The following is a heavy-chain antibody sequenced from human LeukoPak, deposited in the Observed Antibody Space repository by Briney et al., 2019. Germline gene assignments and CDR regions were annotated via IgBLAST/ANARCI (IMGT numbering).Heavy chain of an antibody. Sequence: SETLSLTCTVSGGSISSSSHHWGWIRQSPGKGLEWIASIYYSGNTYYNSSLKSRVTISVDTSKNQFSLKLSSVTAADTAVYYCARGRYCSGGSCYFYYYYYYMDVWGKGTTVTVSS. CDR1: GGSISSSSHH. V-gene: IGHV4-39*07. J-gene: IGHJ6*03. D-gene: IGHD2-15*01. CDR3: ARGRYCSGGSCYFYYYYYYMDV. CDR2: IYYSGNT.